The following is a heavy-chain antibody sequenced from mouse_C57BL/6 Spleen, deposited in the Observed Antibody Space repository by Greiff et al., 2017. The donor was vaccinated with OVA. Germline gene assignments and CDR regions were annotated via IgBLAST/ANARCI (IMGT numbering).Heavy chain of an antibody. CDR3: ARSGDYDRDYYAMDY. J-gene: IGHJ4*01. CDR1: GYAFTNYL. V-gene: IGHV1-54*01. Sequence: QVQLQQSGAELVRPGTSVKVSCKASGYAFTNYLIEWVKQRPGQGLEWIGVINPGSGGTNYNEKCKGKATLTADKSSSTAYMQLSSLTSEDSAVYFCARSGDYDRDYYAMDYWGQGTSVTVSS. D-gene: IGHD2-4*01. CDR2: INPGSGGT.